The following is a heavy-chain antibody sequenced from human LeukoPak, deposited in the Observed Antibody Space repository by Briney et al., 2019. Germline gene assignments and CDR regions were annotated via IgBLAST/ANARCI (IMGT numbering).Heavy chain of an antibody. CDR2: INAGNGNT. CDR3: ASREQSREPHDAFDI. V-gene: IGHV1-3*01. Sequence: ASVKVSCKASGYTFTSYAMHWVRQAPGQRLEWMGWINAGNGNTKYSQKFQGRVTITRDTSASTAYMELSSLRSEDTAVYYCASREQSREPHDAFDIWGQGTMVTVSS. D-gene: IGHD1-26*01. CDR1: GYTFTSYA. J-gene: IGHJ3*02.